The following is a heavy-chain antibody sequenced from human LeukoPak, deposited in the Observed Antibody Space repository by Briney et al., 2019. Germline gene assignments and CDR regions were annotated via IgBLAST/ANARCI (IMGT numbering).Heavy chain of an antibody. CDR3: ARDLEGGYQLLDY. V-gene: IGHV3-48*03. CDR1: GFTFSSYE. J-gene: IGHJ4*02. D-gene: IGHD2-2*01. Sequence: GGSLRLSCAASGFTFSSYEMNWVRQAPGKGLEWVSYISNSGSTIYHADSVKGRFTISRDNAKNSLYLQMNSLRAEDTAVYYCARDLEGGYQLLDYWGQGTLVTVSS. CDR2: ISNSGSTI.